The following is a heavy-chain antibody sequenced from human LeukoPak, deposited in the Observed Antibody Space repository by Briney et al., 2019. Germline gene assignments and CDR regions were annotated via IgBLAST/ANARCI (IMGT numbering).Heavy chain of an antibody. D-gene: IGHD6-13*01. V-gene: IGHV1-2*02. Sequence: ASVKVSXKASGYTFTGYYMHWMRQAPGQGLEWMGWINPNSGGTNYAQKFQGRVTMTRDTSISTAYMELSRLRSDDTAVYYCARDRSGIAAAETWGQGTLVTVSS. CDR3: ARDRSGIAAAET. J-gene: IGHJ5*02. CDR2: INPNSGGT. CDR1: GYTFTGYY.